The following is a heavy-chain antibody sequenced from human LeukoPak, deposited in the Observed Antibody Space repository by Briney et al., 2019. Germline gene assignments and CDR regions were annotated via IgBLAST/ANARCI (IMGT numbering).Heavy chain of an antibody. J-gene: IGHJ4*02. CDR1: GFTVSSNS. CDR3: AREINREMATNWPWGY. D-gene: IGHD5-24*01. Sequence: GGSLRLSCTVSGFTVSSNSMSWVRQAPGKGLEWVSFIYSDNTHYSDSVKGRFTISRDNSKNTLYLQMNSLRAEDTAVYYCAREINREMATNWPWGYWGQGTLVTVSS. CDR2: IYSDNT. V-gene: IGHV3-53*01.